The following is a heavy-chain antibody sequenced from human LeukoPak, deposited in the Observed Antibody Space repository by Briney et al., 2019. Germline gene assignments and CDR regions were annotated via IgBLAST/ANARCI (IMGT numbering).Heavy chain of an antibody. Sequence: SCKASGYTFTSYGISWVRQAPGKGLEWVAVIVYDGSDKYYADSVRGRFTISRDNSKNTLYLQMNSLRADDTAVYYCAERDAAGLDYWGQGTLVTVSS. D-gene: IGHD6-13*01. CDR2: IVYDGSDK. CDR3: AERDAAGLDY. J-gene: IGHJ4*02. CDR1: GYTFTSYG. V-gene: IGHV3-30*02.